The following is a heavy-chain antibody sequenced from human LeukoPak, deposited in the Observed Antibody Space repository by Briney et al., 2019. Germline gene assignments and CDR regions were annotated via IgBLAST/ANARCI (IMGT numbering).Heavy chain of an antibody. CDR2: IYYSGST. D-gene: IGHD6-13*01. J-gene: IGHJ4*02. Sequence: SETLSLTCTVSGGSISSGGYYRSWIRQHPGKGLEWIGYIYYSGSTYYNPSLKSRVTISVDTSKNQFSLKPSSVTAADTAVYYCAREGIAAAGTIDYWGQGTLVTVSS. CDR3: AREGIAAAGTIDY. V-gene: IGHV4-31*03. CDR1: GGSISSGGYY.